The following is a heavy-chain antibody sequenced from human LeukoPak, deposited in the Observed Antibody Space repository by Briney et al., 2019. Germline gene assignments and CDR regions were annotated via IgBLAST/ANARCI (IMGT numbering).Heavy chain of an antibody. CDR2: INPNSGGT. Sequence: GASVKVSCKASGYTFTGYYMHWVRQAPGQGLEWMGWINPNSGGTNYAQKFQGRVTMTRDTSISTAYMELSRLRSDDTAVYYCARDRGSGWVYYYYYYMDAWGKGTTVTVSS. J-gene: IGHJ6*03. V-gene: IGHV1-2*02. CDR1: GYTFTGYY. CDR3: ARDRGSGWVYYYYYYMDA. D-gene: IGHD6-19*01.